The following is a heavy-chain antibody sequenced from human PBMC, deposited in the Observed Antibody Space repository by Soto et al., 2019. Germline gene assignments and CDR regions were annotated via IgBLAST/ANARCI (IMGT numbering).Heavy chain of an antibody. CDR1: GGSISSGDYY. V-gene: IGHV4-30-4*01. CDR3: ARDSHKGETRYCSSTSCRLGYYYGMDV. Sequence: TLSLTCTVSGGSISSGDYYWSWIRQPPGKGLEWIGYIYYSGSTYYNPSLKSRVTISVDTSKNQFSLKLSSVTAADTAVYYCARDSHKGETRYCSSTSCRLGYYYGMDVWGQGTTVTVSS. J-gene: IGHJ6*02. CDR2: IYYSGST. D-gene: IGHD2-2*01.